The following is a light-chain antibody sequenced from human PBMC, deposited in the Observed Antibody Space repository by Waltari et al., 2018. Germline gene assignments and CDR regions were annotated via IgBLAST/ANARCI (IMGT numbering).Light chain of an antibody. V-gene: IGKV3-15*01. Sequence: EIAMTKSSATPSESPGETGTLTCRASQSVSSNLARYQQKPGQAPRRLIYGASTRATGIPARFSGSGSGTEFTLTISSLQSEDFAVYYCQQYNNWPPWTFGQGTKVEIK. CDR3: QQYNNWPPWT. CDR2: GAS. CDR1: QSVSSN. J-gene: IGKJ1*01.